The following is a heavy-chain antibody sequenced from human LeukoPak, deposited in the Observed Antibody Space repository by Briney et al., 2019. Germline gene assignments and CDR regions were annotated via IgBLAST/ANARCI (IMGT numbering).Heavy chain of an antibody. CDR1: GGSISSGGYY. V-gene: IGHV4-31*03. D-gene: IGHD1-26*01. J-gene: IGHJ3*02. CDR3: ARPPRVGDAFDI. Sequence: SSETLSLTCTVSGGSISSGGYYWSWLRQHPGKGLEWIGYIYYSGSTYYNPSLKSRVTISIDTSKNQFSLKLSSVTAADTAVYYCARPPRVGDAFDIWCQGTMVTVSS. CDR2: IYYSGST.